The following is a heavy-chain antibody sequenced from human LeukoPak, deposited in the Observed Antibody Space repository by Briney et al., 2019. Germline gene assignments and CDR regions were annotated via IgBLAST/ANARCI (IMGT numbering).Heavy chain of an antibody. D-gene: IGHD4-17*01. CDR3: ARDGYGDNPFDY. CDR2: IYYSGIS. V-gene: IGHV4-31*03. J-gene: IGHJ4*02. Sequence: SETLSLTCTVSGGSLSSGDYYWSWIRQHPGKGLEWLGYIYYSGISYYNPSLKGRVTISVDTSENHFSLKLTSVTAADTAVYYCARDGYGDNPFDYWGRGTLVTVSS. CDR1: GGSLSSGDYY.